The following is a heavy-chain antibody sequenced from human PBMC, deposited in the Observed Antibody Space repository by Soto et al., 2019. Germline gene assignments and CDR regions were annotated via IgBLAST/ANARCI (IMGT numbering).Heavy chain of an antibody. J-gene: IGHJ4*02. Sequence: PSQTLSLTCAISGDSVSSNSAAWNWIRLSPSIGLEWLGSKYYRYKWYSVYEPSVKSRISIKPDTSKNQFSLQLNSVTPDDTAIYYCARATGSLGXWGQGTLFTVSX. CDR1: GDSVSSNSAA. D-gene: IGHD1-1*01. CDR2: KYYRYKWYS. CDR3: ARATGSLGX. V-gene: IGHV6-1*01.